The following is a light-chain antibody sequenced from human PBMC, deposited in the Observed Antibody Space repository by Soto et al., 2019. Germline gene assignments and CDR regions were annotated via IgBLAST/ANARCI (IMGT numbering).Light chain of an antibody. J-gene: IGKJ4*01. CDR3: QQAKSFPLT. CDR1: QGLDIY. V-gene: IGKV1-12*01. Sequence: DIQMTQFPSSVSASIGDRVVITCRASQGLDIYLAWYQQKPGKAPKLWIYDGTTLQSGVPSRFSGSGYGTDFTLTITSLQPEDFGTYYCQQAKSFPLTYGGGTKVDMK. CDR2: DGT.